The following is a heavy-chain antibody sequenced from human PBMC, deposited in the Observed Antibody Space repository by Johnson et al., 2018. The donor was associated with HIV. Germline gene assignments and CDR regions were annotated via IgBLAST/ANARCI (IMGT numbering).Heavy chain of an antibody. Sequence: VESGGGVVQPGRSLRLSCEASGFTFRSYAMHWVRQAPGKGLEWVAVITYDGRNKYYTDSVKGRFSISRDNSKNMTNLQMNGLSDEDTADYYCVRDQGSGWPTNAFDIWGRGTRVTVSS. D-gene: IGHD6-19*01. CDR2: ITYDGRNK. J-gene: IGHJ3*02. V-gene: IGHV3-30*04. CDR3: VRDQGSGWPTNAFDI. CDR1: GFTFRSYA.